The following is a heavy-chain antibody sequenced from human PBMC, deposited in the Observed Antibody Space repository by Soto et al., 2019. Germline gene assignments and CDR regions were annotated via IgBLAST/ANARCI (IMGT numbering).Heavy chain of an antibody. J-gene: IGHJ6*02. CDR2: INPNSGGT. CDR3: ARGIQLSYYYYGMDV. V-gene: IGHV1-2*04. CDR1: GYTFTGYY. D-gene: IGHD5-18*01. Sequence: ASVKVSCKASGYTFTGYYMHWVRQAPGQGLEWMGWINPNSGGTNYAQKFQGWVTMTRDTSISTAYMELSRLRSDDTAVYYCARGIQLSYYYYGMDVWGQGTTVTVSS.